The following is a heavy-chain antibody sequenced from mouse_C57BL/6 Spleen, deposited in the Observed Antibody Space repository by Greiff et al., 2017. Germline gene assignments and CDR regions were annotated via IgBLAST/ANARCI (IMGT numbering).Heavy chain of an antibody. V-gene: IGHV1-82*01. J-gene: IGHJ3*01. CDR1: GYAFSSSW. CDR2: IYPGDGDT. D-gene: IGHD1-1*01. CDR3: ARESYYYGSSPFAY. Sequence: VQLQQSGPELVKPGASVKISCKASGYAFSSSWMNWVKQRPGQGLEWIGRIYPGDGDTNYNGKFKGKATLTADKSSSTAYMQLSSLTSEDSAVYFCARESYYYGSSPFAYWGQGTLVTVSA.